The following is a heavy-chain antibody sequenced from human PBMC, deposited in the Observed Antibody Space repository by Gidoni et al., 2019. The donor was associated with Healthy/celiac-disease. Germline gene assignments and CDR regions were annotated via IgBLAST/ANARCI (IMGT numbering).Heavy chain of an antibody. CDR2: IYHSGST. J-gene: IGHJ4*02. Sequence: LQLQESGPGLVKPSQTLSPTCAVTGCSIGSGGSSWSWIRQPPGKGLEWIGYIYHSGSTYYNPSLKSRVTISVDRSKNQFSLKLSSVTAADTAVYYCARAYYDILIGYPHAFDYWGQGTLVTVSS. CDR3: ARAYYDILIGYPHAFDY. V-gene: IGHV4-30-2*01. CDR1: GCSIGSGGSS. D-gene: IGHD3-9*01.